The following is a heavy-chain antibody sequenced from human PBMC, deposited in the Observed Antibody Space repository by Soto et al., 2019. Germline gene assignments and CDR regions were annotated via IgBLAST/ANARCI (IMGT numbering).Heavy chain of an antibody. Sequence: SATLCLTLAAHNGSFTDYFWTWIRQSPGKGLEWIGEINHRGGATYNPSLRSRVTISIDTSKNHFSLSLRSLTAADTAVYYCVARGMTYDFLSGPHPFDPWGHGTLVTVSS. CDR3: VARGMTYDFLSGPHPFDP. D-gene: IGHD3-3*01. CDR1: NGSFTDYF. J-gene: IGHJ5*02. V-gene: IGHV4-34*01. CDR2: INHRGGA.